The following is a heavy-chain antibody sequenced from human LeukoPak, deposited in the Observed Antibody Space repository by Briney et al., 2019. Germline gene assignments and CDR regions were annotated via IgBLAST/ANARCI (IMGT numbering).Heavy chain of an antibody. V-gene: IGHV3-74*01. Sequence: PGGSLRLSCVASGFTFSSYWMHWVRQAPGKGLVCVSRITSDGITTYADFVKGRFTISRDNAKNTVYLQMNSLRTEDTAVYYCTRDVPGQLGGVGYWGQGTLVTVSS. J-gene: IGHJ4*02. D-gene: IGHD6-6*01. CDR3: TRDVPGQLGGVGY. CDR2: ITSDGIT. CDR1: GFTFSSYW.